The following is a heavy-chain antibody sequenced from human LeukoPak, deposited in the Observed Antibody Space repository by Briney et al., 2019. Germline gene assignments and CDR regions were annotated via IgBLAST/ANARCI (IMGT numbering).Heavy chain of an antibody. Sequence: GSLRLSCAASGFAFNTYGMSWIRQPPGKGLEWIGEINHSGSTNYNPSLKSRVTISVDTSKNQFSLKLSSVTAADTAVYYCARAFRGIFGVFEAFDIWGQGTMVTVSS. V-gene: IGHV4-34*01. CDR3: ARAFRGIFGVFEAFDI. J-gene: IGHJ3*02. CDR2: INHSGST. CDR1: GFAFNTYG. D-gene: IGHD3-3*01.